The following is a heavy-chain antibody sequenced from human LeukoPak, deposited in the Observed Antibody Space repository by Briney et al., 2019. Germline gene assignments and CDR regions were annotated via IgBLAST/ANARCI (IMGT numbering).Heavy chain of an antibody. V-gene: IGHV1-18*01. CDR3: ARQQLEWATIRNVGYYQYYYMDV. CDR2: ISAYNGAT. CDR1: GYSFTSYG. D-gene: IGHD1-1*01. J-gene: IGHJ6*03. Sequence: VASVKVSCKASGYSFTSYGISWVRQAPGQGLEWMGWISAYNGATNHAPEFQGRVTMTTDTPTTTAYMELRSLRSDDTAVYYCARQQLEWATIRNVGYYQYYYMDVWGKGTTVTVSS.